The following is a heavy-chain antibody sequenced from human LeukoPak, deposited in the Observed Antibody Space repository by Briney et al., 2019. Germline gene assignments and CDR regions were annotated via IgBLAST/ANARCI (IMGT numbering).Heavy chain of an antibody. J-gene: IGHJ4*02. CDR2: IYYSGST. D-gene: IGHD7-27*01. V-gene: IGHV4-59*01. Sequence: SETLSLTCTVSGGSISSYYWSWIRQPPGKGLEWIGYIYYSGSTNYNPSLKSRVTISVDTSKNQFSLKLSSVTAADTAVYYCAILTGEYYFDDWGQGTLVTVSS. CDR3: AILTGEYYFDD. CDR1: GGSISSYY.